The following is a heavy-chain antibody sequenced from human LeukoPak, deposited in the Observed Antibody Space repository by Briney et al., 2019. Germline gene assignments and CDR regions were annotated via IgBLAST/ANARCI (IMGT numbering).Heavy chain of an antibody. J-gene: IGHJ4*02. CDR3: ARETLDSGSCFDY. Sequence: GGSLRLSCAASGFTFSDYGMHWVRQSPGKGLEWVAVISYDGSNKYYADSVKGRFTISRDNSKNTLYLQMNSLRAEDTAVYYCARETLDSGSCFDYWGQGTLVTVSS. CDR2: ISYDGSNK. V-gene: IGHV3-30*03. D-gene: IGHD1-26*01. CDR1: GFTFSDYG.